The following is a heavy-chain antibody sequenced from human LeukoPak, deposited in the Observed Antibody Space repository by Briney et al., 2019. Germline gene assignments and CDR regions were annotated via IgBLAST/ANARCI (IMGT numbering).Heavy chain of an antibody. V-gene: IGHV3-30*02. CDR2: IRFDGSNK. Sequence: GGSLRLSCAASGFIFSSYDMHWVRQAPGKGLEWVAFIRFDGSNKDYADSVKGRFTISRDNSKNTLYLQMNSLRVEDTAVYYCAKGRDYGNYDYWGQGTLVTVSS. CDR1: GFIFSSYD. J-gene: IGHJ4*02. CDR3: AKGRDYGNYDY. D-gene: IGHD4-11*01.